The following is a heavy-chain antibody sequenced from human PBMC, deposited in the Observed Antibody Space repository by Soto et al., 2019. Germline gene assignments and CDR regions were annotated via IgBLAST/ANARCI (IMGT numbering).Heavy chain of an antibody. CDR2: ISYDGSNK. J-gene: IGHJ4*02. Sequence: PGGSLRLSCAASGFTFSSYGMHWVRQAPGKGLEWVAVISYDGSNKYYADSVKGRFTISRDNSKNTLYLQMNSLRAEDTAVYYCAKDLLGAAKGYWGQGTLVTVSS. V-gene: IGHV3-30*18. CDR1: GFTFSSYG. D-gene: IGHD1-26*01. CDR3: AKDLLGAAKGY.